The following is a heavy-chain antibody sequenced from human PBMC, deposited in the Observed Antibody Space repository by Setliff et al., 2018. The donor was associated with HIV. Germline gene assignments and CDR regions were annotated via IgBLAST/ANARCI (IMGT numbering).Heavy chain of an antibody. D-gene: IGHD2-8*01. V-gene: IGHV1-18*01. CDR3: ARVNDILLGYWVGYFDY. Sequence: ASVKVSCKASGYTFTTYGISWVRQAPGQGLEWMGWISGYNGITNYAQKLQGRVTLTTDTSTSTAYMELRSLRSDDTAVYYCARVNDILLGYWVGYFDYWGQGTLVTVSS. J-gene: IGHJ4*02. CDR2: ISGYNGIT. CDR1: GYTFTTYG.